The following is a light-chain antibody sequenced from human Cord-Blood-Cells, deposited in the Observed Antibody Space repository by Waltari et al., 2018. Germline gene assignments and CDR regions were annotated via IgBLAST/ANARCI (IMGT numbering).Light chain of an antibody. CDR1: SSDVGSYNL. CDR2: EGR. J-gene: IGLJ3*02. CDR3: CSYAGSSTWV. Sequence: QSALTQPASVSGSPGQSITISCTGTSSDVGSYNLVSWYQQHPGKAPNLMIYEGRKRPSGVANRLSGAKAGNTASLTISGLQAEDEADYYCCSYAGSSTWVFGGGTKLTVL. V-gene: IGLV2-23*01.